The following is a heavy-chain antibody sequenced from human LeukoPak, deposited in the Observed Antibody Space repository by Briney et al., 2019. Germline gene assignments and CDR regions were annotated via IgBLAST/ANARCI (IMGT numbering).Heavy chain of an antibody. CDR1: GFTFSNYA. V-gene: IGHV3-48*03. CDR3: AELGITMIGGV. CDR2: ISSSGSTI. D-gene: IGHD3-10*02. J-gene: IGHJ6*04. Sequence: GGSLRLSCAVSGFTFSNYAMTWVRQPPGKGLEWVSYISSSGSTIYYADSVKGRFTISRDNAKNSLYLQMNSLRAEDTAVYYCAELGITMIGGVWGKGTTVTISS.